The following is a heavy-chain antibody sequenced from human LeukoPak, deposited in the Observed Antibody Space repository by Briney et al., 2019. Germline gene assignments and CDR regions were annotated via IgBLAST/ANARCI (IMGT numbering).Heavy chain of an antibody. CDR3: ARGPHYDSSGYRIFDY. D-gene: IGHD3-22*01. CDR1: GFTFSSYW. CDR2: IKQDGSEK. V-gene: IGHV3-7*01. Sequence: PGGSLRLSCAASGFTFSSYWMSWVRQAPGKGLEWVANIKQDGSEKYYVDSVKGRFTISRDNAKNSLYLQMNSLRAEDTAVYYCARGPHYDSSGYRIFDYWGRGTLVTVSS. J-gene: IGHJ4*02.